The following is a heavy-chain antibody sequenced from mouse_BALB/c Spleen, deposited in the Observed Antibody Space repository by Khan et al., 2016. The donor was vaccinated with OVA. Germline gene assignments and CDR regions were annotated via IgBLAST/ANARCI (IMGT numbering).Heavy chain of an antibody. CDR3: ARSGYVNPFAY. D-gene: IGHD3-1*01. CDR1: GYTFTSYY. CDR2: INPNNGDS. Sequence: QVQLQQPGAELVKPGTSVKISCKASGYTFTSYYMYWVKQRPGQGLEWIGGINPNNGDSNFNEKFKSKATLTVDKSYSTAYMQLGILTSEDSAVYYCARSGYVNPFAYWGQGTLVTVSA. J-gene: IGHJ3*01. V-gene: IGHV1S81*02.